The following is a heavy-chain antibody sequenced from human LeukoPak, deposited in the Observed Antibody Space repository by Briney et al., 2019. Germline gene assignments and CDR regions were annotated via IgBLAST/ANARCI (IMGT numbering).Heavy chain of an antibody. CDR3: AGDGDAFDI. CDR2: FYTCWSP. J-gene: IGHJ3*02. Sequence: SETLSLTCTVSGGSISSFYWSWLRQPAGEGLEWIGRFYTCWSPNYNPSLKSRVPISVDTSKNQFSLTLNSVTAADTAVYYWAGDGDAFDIWGQGTLVTVSS. CDR1: GGSISSFY. V-gene: IGHV4-4*07.